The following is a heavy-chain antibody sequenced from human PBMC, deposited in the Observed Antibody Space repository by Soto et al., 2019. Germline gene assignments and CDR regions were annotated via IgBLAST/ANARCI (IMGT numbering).Heavy chain of an antibody. CDR2: IVVGSGNT. V-gene: IGHV1-58*01. J-gene: IGHJ4*02. CDR3: AAVSSVRFLEWLLSPFDY. CDR1: GFTFTSSA. D-gene: IGHD3-3*01. Sequence: ASVKVSCKASGFTFTSSAVQWVRQARGQRLECIGWIVVGSGNTNYAPKFQERVTITRDRSTSTTYMELSSLRSEDSAVYYCAAVSSVRFLEWLLSPFDYWGQGTLVTVSS.